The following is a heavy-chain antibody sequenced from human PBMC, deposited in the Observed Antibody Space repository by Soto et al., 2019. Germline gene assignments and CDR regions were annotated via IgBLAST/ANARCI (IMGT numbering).Heavy chain of an antibody. CDR2: IFPSDSDT. Sequence: PGESRKISCKGSGYRFTTYWIAWVRQMPGKGLEWMGIIFPSDSDTRYSPSFQGQVTISADRSTSTVFLQWASLKASDTAVYFCARKDKSGYFNWFDPWGQGTLVTVSS. J-gene: IGHJ5*02. CDR3: ARKDKSGYFNWFDP. D-gene: IGHD3-22*01. V-gene: IGHV5-51*01. CDR1: GYRFTTYW.